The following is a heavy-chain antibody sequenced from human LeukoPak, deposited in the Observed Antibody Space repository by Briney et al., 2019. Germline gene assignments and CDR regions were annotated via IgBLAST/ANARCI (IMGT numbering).Heavy chain of an antibody. D-gene: IGHD6-13*01. V-gene: IGHV3-21*01. Sequence: GGSLRLSCAASGFTFSSYSMNWVRQAPGKGLEWVSSISSSSSYIYYADSVKGRFTISRDNAKNSLYLQTNSLRAEDTAVYYCARDRHSSRYDFDYLGQGTLVTVSS. CDR2: ISSSSSYI. CDR3: ARDRHSSRYDFDY. J-gene: IGHJ4*02. CDR1: GFTFSSYS.